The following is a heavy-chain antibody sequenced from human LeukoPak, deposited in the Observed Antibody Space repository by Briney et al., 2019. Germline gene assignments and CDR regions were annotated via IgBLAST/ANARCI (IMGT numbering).Heavy chain of an antibody. J-gene: IGHJ6*03. CDR1: GFTFDDYG. CDR2: INWNGGST. D-gene: IGHD1-26*01. Sequence: PGGSLRLSCAASGFTFDDYGMSWVRQAPGKGLEWVSGINWNGGSTGYADSVKGRFTISRDNAKNSLYLQMNSLRAEDTALYYCAREGRYSGSYYYYYYYYMDVWGKGTTVTVSS. V-gene: IGHV3-20*04. CDR3: AREGRYSGSYYYYYYYYMDV.